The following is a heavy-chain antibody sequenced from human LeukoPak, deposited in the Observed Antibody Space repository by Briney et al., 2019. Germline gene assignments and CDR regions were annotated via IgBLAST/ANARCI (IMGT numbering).Heavy chain of an antibody. CDR2: IYSGGST. V-gene: IGHV3-53*01. CDR1: GFTVSSNY. Sequence: GGSLRLSCAASGFTVSSNYMSWVRQAPGKGLEWVSVIYSGGSTYYADSVKGRFTISRDNSKNTLYLQMNSLRAEDTAVYYCARAGDGYTRGYFDYWGQGTLVTVSS. D-gene: IGHD5-24*01. CDR3: ARAGDGYTRGYFDY. J-gene: IGHJ4*02.